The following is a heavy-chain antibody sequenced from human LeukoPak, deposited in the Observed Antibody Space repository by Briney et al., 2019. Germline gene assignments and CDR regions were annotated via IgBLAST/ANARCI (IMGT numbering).Heavy chain of an antibody. CDR3: AHHGGGTIRIAAFDI. V-gene: IGHV3-23*01. CDR1: GFTFSSYA. Sequence: WGSLRLSCAASGFTFSSYAMSWVRQAPGKGLEWVSAISGSGGSTYYADSVKGRFTISRDNSKNTLYLQLNSLRAEDTAIYYCAHHGGGTIRIAAFDIWGQGTMVTVSS. CDR2: ISGSGGST. J-gene: IGHJ3*02. D-gene: IGHD3-3*01.